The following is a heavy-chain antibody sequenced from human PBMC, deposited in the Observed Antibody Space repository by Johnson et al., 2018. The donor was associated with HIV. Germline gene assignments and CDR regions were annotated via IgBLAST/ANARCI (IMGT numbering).Heavy chain of an antibody. CDR1: GFHFNTCG. CDR3: VKPKNPDAFDI. J-gene: IGHJ3*02. CDR2: ISYDGSTK. V-gene: IGHV3-33*05. Sequence: QVQLVESGGGVVHPGGSLRLSCAASGFHFNTCGMHWVRQAPGQGLEWVAVISYDGSTKYYADSVKGRFTIFRDNSKNTVSLQMNSLTAEDTAVYYCVKPKNPDAFDIWGQGTKVTVSS. D-gene: IGHD1-14*01.